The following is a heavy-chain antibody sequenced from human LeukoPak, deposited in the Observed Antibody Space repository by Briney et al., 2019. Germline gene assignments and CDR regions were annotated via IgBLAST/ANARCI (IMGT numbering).Heavy chain of an antibody. J-gene: IGHJ4*02. CDR3: ARGGRYCSSTSCYVNY. D-gene: IGHD2-2*01. Sequence: ASVKVSCKASGYTFISYDINWVRQATGQGLEWMGWMNPNSGNTGYAQKFQGRVTMTSNTSISTGYMELSSLRSDDAAVYYCARGGRYCSSTSCYVNYWGQGTLVTVSS. CDR1: GYTFISYD. CDR2: MNPNSGNT. V-gene: IGHV1-8*02.